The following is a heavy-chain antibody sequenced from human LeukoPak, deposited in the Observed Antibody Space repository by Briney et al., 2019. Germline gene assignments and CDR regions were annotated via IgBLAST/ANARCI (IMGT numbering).Heavy chain of an antibody. CDR2: LWHDGSLQ. CDR1: GFTFTSCG. J-gene: IGHJ4*02. CDR3: AKGTYGRSGDYRTYFDT. Sequence: GGSLRLSCAASGFTFTSCGIHWVRQAPGKGVEWVSLLWHDGSLQYYADSVEGRFTVSRDTSKNTVYLQMDNLRAEDTAVYYCAKGTYGRSGDYRTYFDTWGQGTLVIASS. V-gene: IGHV3-33*06. D-gene: IGHD3-22*01.